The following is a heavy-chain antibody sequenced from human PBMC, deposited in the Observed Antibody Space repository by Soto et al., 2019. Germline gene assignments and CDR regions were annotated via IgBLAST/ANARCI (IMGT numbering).Heavy chain of an antibody. Sequence: QVLLQESGPGLLKPSETLSLTCTVSGASIRSNYWSWVRQPPGGGLEWLGYMYDGGRSNYNPSLESRVPFSVGTFDNQFALKMNPVTAADTAVSFCAPLEVGLSYFDLWGRGTLVTVS. CDR2: MYDGGRS. CDR1: GASIRSNY. CDR3: APLEVGLSYFDL. D-gene: IGHD2-2*01. V-gene: IGHV4-4*09. J-gene: IGHJ2*01.